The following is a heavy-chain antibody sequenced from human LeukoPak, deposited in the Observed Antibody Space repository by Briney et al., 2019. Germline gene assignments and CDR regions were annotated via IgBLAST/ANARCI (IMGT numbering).Heavy chain of an antibody. J-gene: IGHJ4*02. CDR3: AKVGVNYYDSSGYYPGNFDY. V-gene: IGHV3-30-3*01. CDR1: GFTFSSYA. D-gene: IGHD3-22*01. CDR2: ISYDGSNK. Sequence: GRSLRLSCAASGFTFSSYAMHWVRQAPGKGLEWVAVISYDGSNKYYADSVKGRFTTSRDNSKNTLYLQMNSLRAEDTAVYYCAKVGVNYYDSSGYYPGNFDYWGQGTLVTVSS.